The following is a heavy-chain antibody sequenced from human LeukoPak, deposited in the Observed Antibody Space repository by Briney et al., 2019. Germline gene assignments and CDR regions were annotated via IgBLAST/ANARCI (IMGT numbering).Heavy chain of an antibody. J-gene: IGHJ4*02. Sequence: GGSLRLSCAASGFTLRGYAMTWVRQAPGKGLEWISAIDISGDTTSYADSVKGRFTISRDNSKNTLYLQMSSLRAEDTAVYYCAREIRPNDYWGQGTLGTVSS. CDR3: AREIRPNDY. V-gene: IGHV3-23*01. CDR2: IDISGDTT. D-gene: IGHD3-3*02. CDR1: GFTLRGYA.